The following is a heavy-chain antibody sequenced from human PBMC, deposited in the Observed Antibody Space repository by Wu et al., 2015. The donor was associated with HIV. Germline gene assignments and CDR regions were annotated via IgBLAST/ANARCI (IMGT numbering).Heavy chain of an antibody. V-gene: IGHV1-2*02. CDR2: INSNRGGT. J-gene: IGHJ4*02. Sequence: GAEVKKPGASVMVSCKASGYTFTDYYIYWVRQAPGQGPEWMGWINSNRGGTKYAQKFQGRVTMSRDTAISTAYMELASLTSDDTAVYYCARLQSLHGLYSNADFWGQGTLVTVSS. D-gene: IGHD5-24*01. CDR3: ARLQSLHGLYSNADF. CDR1: GYTFTDYY.